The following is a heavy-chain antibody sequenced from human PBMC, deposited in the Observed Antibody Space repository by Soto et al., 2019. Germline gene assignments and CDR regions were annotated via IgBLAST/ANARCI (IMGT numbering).Heavy chain of an antibody. V-gene: IGHV4-30-4*01. CDR2: IYYSGST. J-gene: IGHJ4*02. CDR1: GGSISSGDYY. Sequence: SETLSLTCTVSGGSISSGDYYWSWIRQPPGKGLEWIGYIYYSGSTYYNPSLKSRVTIPVDTSKNQFSLKLSSVTAADTAVYYCARLYSSGWYVDYWGQGTLVTVSS. D-gene: IGHD6-19*01. CDR3: ARLYSSGWYVDY.